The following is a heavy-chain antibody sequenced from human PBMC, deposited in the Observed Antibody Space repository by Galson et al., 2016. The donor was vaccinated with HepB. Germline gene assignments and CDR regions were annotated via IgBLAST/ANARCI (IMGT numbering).Heavy chain of an antibody. CDR3: ARGSPHSSGWYLY. D-gene: IGHD6-19*01. CDR2: IYYSGST. V-gene: IGHV4-61*01. CDR1: GGSVSSPTYY. J-gene: IGHJ4*02. Sequence: SETLSLTCSVSGGSVSSPTYYWSWIRQPPGKALEWIGYIYYSGSTSYNPSLKSRLTISLDTSKNQISLRVNSVTAADTAIYYCARGSPHSSGWYLYWGQGTLVTVSS.